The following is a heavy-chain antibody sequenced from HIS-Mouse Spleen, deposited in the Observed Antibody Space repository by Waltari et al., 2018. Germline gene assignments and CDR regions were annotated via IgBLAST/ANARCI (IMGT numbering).Heavy chain of an antibody. CDR1: GGSISSSRYY. CDR2: IYYSGST. V-gene: IGHV4-39*07. Sequence: QLQLQESGPGLVKPSETLSLTCTVSGGSISSSRYYWGWIRQPPGKGLEWIGSIYYSGSTYYNPSLKSLVTISVDTSKNQFSLKLSSVTAADTAVYYCAREIPYSSSWYDWYFDLWGRGTLVTVSS. J-gene: IGHJ2*01. D-gene: IGHD6-13*01. CDR3: AREIPYSSSWYDWYFDL.